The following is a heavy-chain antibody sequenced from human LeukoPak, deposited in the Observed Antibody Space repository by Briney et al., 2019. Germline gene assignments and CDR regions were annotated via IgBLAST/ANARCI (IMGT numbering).Heavy chain of an antibody. V-gene: IGHV3-21*01. CDR2: ISSSSSYI. Sequence: GGSLRLSCAASGFTFSSYSMNWVRQAPGKGLEWVSSISSSSSYIYYADSVKGRFTISRDNAKNSLYLQMNSLRAEDMAVYYCARSQGGGYYYFDYGGKEPRVTVS. CDR3: ARSQGGGYYYFDY. CDR1: GFTFSSYS. J-gene: IGHJ4*02. D-gene: IGHD2-15*01.